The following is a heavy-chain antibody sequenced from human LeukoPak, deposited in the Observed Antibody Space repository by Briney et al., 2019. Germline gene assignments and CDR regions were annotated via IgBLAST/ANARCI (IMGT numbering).Heavy chain of an antibody. J-gene: IGHJ5*02. CDR1: GFTFSSYA. D-gene: IGHD6-6*01. CDR3: ARSIAARPSLNWFDP. CDR2: ISYDGSNK. Sequence: GGSLRLSCAASGFTFSSYAMSWVRQAPGKGLEWVAVISYDGSNKYYADSVKGRFTISRDNSKNTLYLQMNSLGAEDTAVYYCARSIAARPSLNWFDPWGQGTLVTVSS. V-gene: IGHV3-30-3*01.